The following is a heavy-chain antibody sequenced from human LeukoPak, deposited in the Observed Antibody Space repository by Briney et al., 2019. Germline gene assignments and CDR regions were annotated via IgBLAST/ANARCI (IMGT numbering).Heavy chain of an antibody. J-gene: IGHJ4*02. CDR3: ARDLSREGYSNYDY. V-gene: IGHV3-7*01. CDR1: GFTFSGYW. Sequence: GGSLRLSCEASGFTFSGYWMSWVRQAPGKGLEWVANIKQDGSEKYYVDSVKGRFTISRDNAKNSLYLQMNSLRAEDTAVYYCARDLSREGYSNYDYWGQGTLVTVSS. CDR2: IKQDGSEK. D-gene: IGHD3-22*01.